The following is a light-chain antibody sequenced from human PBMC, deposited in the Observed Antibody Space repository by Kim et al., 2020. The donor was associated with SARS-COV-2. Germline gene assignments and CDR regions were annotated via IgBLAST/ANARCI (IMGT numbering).Light chain of an antibody. V-gene: IGLV2-14*03. J-gene: IGLJ3*02. CDR2: DVS. Sequence: QSALTQPASVSASPGQSITISCTGTSSDVGGYNYVSWYQQHPGKAPKLMIYDVSNRPSGVSNRFSGSKSGNTASLTISGLQAEDEAYYYCTSYTSSSTWVFGGGTQLTVL. CDR3: TSYTSSSTWV. CDR1: SSDVGGYNY.